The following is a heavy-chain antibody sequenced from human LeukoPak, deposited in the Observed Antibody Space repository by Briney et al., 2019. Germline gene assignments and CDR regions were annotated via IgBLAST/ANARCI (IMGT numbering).Heavy chain of an antibody. Sequence: SETLSLTCTVSGGSISSYYWSWIRQPPGKGLEWIGYIYYSGRTNYNPSLKSRVTISVDTSKNQFSLRLSSVTAAETAVYYCARGYYDSSGYSNPFDDWGQGTLVTVSS. D-gene: IGHD3-22*01. V-gene: IGHV4-59*01. J-gene: IGHJ4*02. CDR3: ARGYYDSSGYSNPFDD. CDR2: IYYSGRT. CDR1: GGSISSYY.